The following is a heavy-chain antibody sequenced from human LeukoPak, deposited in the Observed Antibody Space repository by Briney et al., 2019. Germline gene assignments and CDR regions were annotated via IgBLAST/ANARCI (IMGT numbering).Heavy chain of an antibody. Sequence: SETLSLTCTVSGYSISSGYYWGWIRQPAGKGLEWIGRIYTSGSTNYNPSLKSRVTISVDTSKNQFSLKLSSVTAADTAVYYCARVRPYMDVWGKGTTVTVSS. CDR1: GYSISSGYY. CDR3: ARVRPYMDV. CDR2: IYTSGST. V-gene: IGHV4-61*02. J-gene: IGHJ6*03.